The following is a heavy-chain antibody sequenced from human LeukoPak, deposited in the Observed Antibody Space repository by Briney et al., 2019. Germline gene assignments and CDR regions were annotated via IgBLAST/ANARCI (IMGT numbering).Heavy chain of an antibody. CDR2: IYFDGSTK. Sequence: GGALRHSCVASGFSYSHYVMDWLRQAPGKGLEGVALIYFDGSTKYYADSVKGRFTISRDKSKNTLYLQMNSLRAEDRAVYYCAKPLTYYYDSGNFYNGPFFDYWGQGTLVTVSS. CDR3: AKPLTYYYDSGNFYNGPFFDY. D-gene: IGHD3-10*01. CDR1: GFSYSHYV. V-gene: IGHV3-30*18. J-gene: IGHJ4*02.